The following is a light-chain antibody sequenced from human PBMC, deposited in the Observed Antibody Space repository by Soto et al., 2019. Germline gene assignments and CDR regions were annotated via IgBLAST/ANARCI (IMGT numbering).Light chain of an antibody. J-gene: IGKJ5*01. CDR1: PSIKTN. Sequence: EIVLTQSPATLSLSPGDRATVSCRASPSIKTNLVWYQQRPGLAPRLLIYDASHRATGIPARFSGSGSGTDFPLTISSLEPEDVAIYYCQQRSTWPPITFGQGTRLTIK. V-gene: IGKV3-11*01. CDR2: DAS. CDR3: QQRSTWPPIT.